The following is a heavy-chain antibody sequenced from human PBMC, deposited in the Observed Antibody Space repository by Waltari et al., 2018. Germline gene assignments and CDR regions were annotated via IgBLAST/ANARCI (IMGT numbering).Heavy chain of an antibody. J-gene: IGHJ4*02. Sequence: QVQLVQSGAEVKKPGSSVKVSCKASGGTFSSYAISWVRQAPGQGLEWMGGIIPIFGTANYAQKFQGRVTITADESTSTAYMELSSLRAEDTAVYYCARDFLLENWGHPARQIDYWGQGTLVTVSS. CDR3: ARDFLLENWGHPARQIDY. CDR2: IIPIFGTA. D-gene: IGHD7-27*01. CDR1: GGTFSSYA. V-gene: IGHV1-69*13.